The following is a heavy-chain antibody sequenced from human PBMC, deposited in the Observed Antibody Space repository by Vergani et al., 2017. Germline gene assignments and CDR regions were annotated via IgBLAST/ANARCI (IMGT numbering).Heavy chain of an antibody. CDR1: GFTLSNYD. Sequence: QVHLVESGGGVVQRGGSLRLSCATSGFTLSNYDMQWIRQGPGKGLEFVAFIQFDGSKQYYADSGKGRFTLSRDFSKNTLYLQMNSLRTDDTATYYCAKHFRGWGMDYWGQGTQVIVSS. CDR3: AKHFRGWGMDY. CDR2: IQFDGSKQ. D-gene: IGHD3-16*01. J-gene: IGHJ4*02. V-gene: IGHV3-30*02.